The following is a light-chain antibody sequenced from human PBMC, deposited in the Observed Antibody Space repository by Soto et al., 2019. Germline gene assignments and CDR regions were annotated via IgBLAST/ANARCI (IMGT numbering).Light chain of an antibody. V-gene: IGKV3-15*01. J-gene: IGKJ1*01. CDR1: QSVSSK. Sequence: EIVMTQSPATLSVSPCEGATLSARASQSVSSKLAWYQQKPGQAPRLLIYGASTRATGIPARFSGSGSGTEFTLIISSLQSEDSAVYYCQQYNSWLWTFGQGTKVDIK. CDR3: QQYNSWLWT. CDR2: GAS.